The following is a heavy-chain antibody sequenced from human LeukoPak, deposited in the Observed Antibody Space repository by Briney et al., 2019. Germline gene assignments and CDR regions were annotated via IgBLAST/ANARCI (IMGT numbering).Heavy chain of an antibody. CDR3: ARETIFGGVDP. J-gene: IGHJ5*02. CDR2: AHTSGDT. Sequence: PSETLSLTCTVSGGSMSSGTYFWGWIRQPAGKGLEWIGRAHTSGDTIYNPSLKSRVTISVETSKNQFSLKVRSVTAADTAVYYCARETIFGGVDPWGQGTLVTVSS. CDR1: GGSMSSGTYF. V-gene: IGHV4-61*02. D-gene: IGHD3-3*01.